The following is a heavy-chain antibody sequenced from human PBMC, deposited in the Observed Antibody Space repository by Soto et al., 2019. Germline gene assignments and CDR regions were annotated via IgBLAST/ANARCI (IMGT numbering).Heavy chain of an antibody. Sequence: SQTLSLTCAISGDSVSNNTAAWNWIRQSPSRGLEWLGRTYYRSRWYNDYVVSVISRITIKPDTSRNHFSLQLTSVTPEDTAVYYCARVLSGYFDYWGQGTLVTVSS. V-gene: IGHV6-1*01. D-gene: IGHD1-26*01. CDR3: ARVLSGYFDY. J-gene: IGHJ4*02. CDR1: GDSVSNNTAA. CDR2: TYYRSRWYN.